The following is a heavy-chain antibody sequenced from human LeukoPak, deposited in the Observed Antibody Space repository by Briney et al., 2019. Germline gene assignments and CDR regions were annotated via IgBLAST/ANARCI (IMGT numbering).Heavy chain of an antibody. CDR1: GGSISSYY. Sequence: SETLSLTCTVSGGSISSYYWSWIRQPPGKGLEWIGYIYYSGGTNYNPSLKSRVTISVDTSKNQFSLKLSSVTAADTAVYYCARDKRLVTMVRGVMDYYYYGMDVWGQGTTVTVSS. J-gene: IGHJ6*02. CDR3: ARDKRLVTMVRGVMDYYYYGMDV. D-gene: IGHD3-10*01. V-gene: IGHV4-59*01. CDR2: IYYSGGT.